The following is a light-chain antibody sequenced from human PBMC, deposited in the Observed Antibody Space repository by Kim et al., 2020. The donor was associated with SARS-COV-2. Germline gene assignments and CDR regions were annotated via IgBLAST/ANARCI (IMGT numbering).Light chain of an antibody. CDR1: QSLGYSDGNIY. V-gene: IGKV2-30*01. Sequence: PASSSLRSSQSLGYSDGNIYLKWSHQRPGQSPRRLIYKVANRDTGVPDRFSGSGSGTDFTLQISRVEAEDVGVYYCMQGTHWPFTFGPGTKVDIK. CDR3: MQGTHWPFT. J-gene: IGKJ3*01. CDR2: KVA.